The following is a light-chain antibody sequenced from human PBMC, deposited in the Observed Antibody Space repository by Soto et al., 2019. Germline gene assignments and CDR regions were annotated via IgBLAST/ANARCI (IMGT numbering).Light chain of an antibody. CDR2: LGS. Sequence: DFVMTQSPLSLPVTPGEPASISCRSSQSLLHRNGYSYLDWYLQKPGQSPQLLIYLGSNRASGVPDRFSGSGSGTDFTLKISRVEAEDVGVYYCMQALQTPRTFGQGTKVEIK. CDR1: QSLLHRNGYSY. J-gene: IGKJ1*01. CDR3: MQALQTPRT. V-gene: IGKV2-28*01.